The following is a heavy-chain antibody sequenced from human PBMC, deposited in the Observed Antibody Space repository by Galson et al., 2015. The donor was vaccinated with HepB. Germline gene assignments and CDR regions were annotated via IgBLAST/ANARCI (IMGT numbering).Heavy chain of an antibody. J-gene: IGHJ4*02. V-gene: IGHV1-2*02. CDR3: SREVRVGIGASDQ. D-gene: IGHD3-16*01. Sequence: SVKVSCKASGYTFVDSYIHWVRRAPGQGLEWVAIVNGTDGSTGFGQNFQGRVTVPRDTSSSTTYLELTSLTPDDTAIYYCSREVRVGIGASDQWGQGTLVTVSS. CDR2: VNGTDGST. CDR1: GYTFVDSY.